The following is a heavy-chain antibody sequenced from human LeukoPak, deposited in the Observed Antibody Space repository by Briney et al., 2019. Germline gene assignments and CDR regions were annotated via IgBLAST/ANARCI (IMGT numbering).Heavy chain of an antibody. Sequence: PGGSLRLSCAASGFTFSDYYMSWMRQAPGKGLEWVSYISSSSSTIYYADSVKGRFTISRDNAKNSLYLQMNSLRAEDTAVYYCAREGYSSSSPYYYYGMDVWGQGTTVTVSS. J-gene: IGHJ6*02. CDR3: AREGYSSSSPYYYYGMDV. V-gene: IGHV3-11*01. CDR1: GFTFSDYY. CDR2: ISSSSSTI. D-gene: IGHD6-6*01.